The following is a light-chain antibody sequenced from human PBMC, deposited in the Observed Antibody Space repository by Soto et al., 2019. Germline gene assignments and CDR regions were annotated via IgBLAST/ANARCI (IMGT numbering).Light chain of an antibody. CDR1: QRINNW. J-gene: IGKJ1*01. CDR2: DTS. Sequence: DIQMTQSPSTLSASVGDRVTITCRAIQRINNWLAWYQQKPGEAPKLLIYDTSNLESGVPSRFRGRGSGTEFTLTISNLRPDDFATYFCQQYDSFWTFGQGT. V-gene: IGKV1-5*01. CDR3: QQYDSFWT.